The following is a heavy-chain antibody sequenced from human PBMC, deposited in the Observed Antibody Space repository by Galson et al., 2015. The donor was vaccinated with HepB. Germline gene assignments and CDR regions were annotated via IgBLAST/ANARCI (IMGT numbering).Heavy chain of an antibody. D-gene: IGHD6-13*01. CDR3: ARGSSWQGNYYYYYGMDV. V-gene: IGHV5-51*03. CDR2: IYPGDSDT. J-gene: IGHJ6*02. Sequence: QSGAEVKKPGESLKISCKGSGYSFTSYWIGWVRQMPGKGLEWMGIIYPGDSDTRYSPSFQGQVTISADKSISTAYLQWSSLKASDTAMYYCARGSSWQGNYYYYYGMDVWGQGATVTVSS. CDR1: GYSFTSYW.